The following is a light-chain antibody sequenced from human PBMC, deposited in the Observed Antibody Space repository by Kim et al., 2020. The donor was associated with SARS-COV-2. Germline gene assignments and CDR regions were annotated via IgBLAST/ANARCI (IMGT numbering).Light chain of an antibody. CDR3: QAWDSSLVV. CDR1: KLGDKY. Sequence: SYELTQPPSVSVSPGQTASITCSGDKLGDKYACWYQQKPGQSPVLVIYQDSKRPSGIPERFSGSNSGNTATLTISGTQAMDEADYYCQAWDSSLVVFGGGTKLIVL. V-gene: IGLV3-1*01. J-gene: IGLJ2*01. CDR2: QDS.